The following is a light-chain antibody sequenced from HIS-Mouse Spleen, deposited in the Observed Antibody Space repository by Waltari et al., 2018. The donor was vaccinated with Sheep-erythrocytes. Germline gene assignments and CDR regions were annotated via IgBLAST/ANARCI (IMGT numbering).Light chain of an antibody. CDR2: EGS. CDR3: CSYAGSSTPWV. J-gene: IGLJ3*02. CDR1: SSAVGSYNL. Sequence: QSALTQPASVSGSPGQSITISCTGTSSAVGSYNLFSWYQHHPGKAPKLMIYEGSKRPSGVSNRFSGSKSGNTASLTISGLQAEDEADYYCCSYAGSSTPWVFGGGTKLTVL. V-gene: IGLV2-23*01.